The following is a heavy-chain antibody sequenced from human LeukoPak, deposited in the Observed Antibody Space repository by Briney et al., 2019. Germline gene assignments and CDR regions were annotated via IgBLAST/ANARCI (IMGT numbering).Heavy chain of an antibody. Sequence: GGSLRLSCAASDFSFITYAMSWVRQAPGKGLEWVSSISSTGASTYYADSVKGRFTISRDNSKNTLYLQMNSLRAEDTAAYYCAKDLGWFGELCHFDYWGQGTLVTVSS. J-gene: IGHJ4*02. CDR1: DFSFITYA. V-gene: IGHV3-23*01. CDR3: AKDLGWFGELCHFDY. CDR2: ISSTGAST. D-gene: IGHD3-10*01.